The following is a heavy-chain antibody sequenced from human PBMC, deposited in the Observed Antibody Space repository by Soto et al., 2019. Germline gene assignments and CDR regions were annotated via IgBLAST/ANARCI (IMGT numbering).Heavy chain of an antibody. CDR1: GGSISSSSYY. J-gene: IGHJ4*02. Sequence: ETLSLTCTVSGGSISSSSYYWGWIRQPPGKGLEWIGSIYYSGSTYYNPSLKSRVTISVDTSKNQFSLKLSSVTAADTAVYYCARPGGYCSGGSCFPQYYFDYWGQGTLVTVSS. V-gene: IGHV4-39*01. CDR2: IYYSGST. D-gene: IGHD2-15*01. CDR3: ARPGGYCSGGSCFPQYYFDY.